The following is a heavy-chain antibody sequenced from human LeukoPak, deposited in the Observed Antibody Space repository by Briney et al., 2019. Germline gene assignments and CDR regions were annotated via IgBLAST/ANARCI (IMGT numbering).Heavy chain of an antibody. V-gene: IGHV3-21*01. CDR3: ARGHSGSYLLFDY. J-gene: IGHJ4*02. D-gene: IGHD1-26*01. CDR1: GFPFSSYS. Sequence: GGSLRLSCAASGFPFSSYSMNWVRQAPGKGLEWVSSISSSSSYIYYADSVKGRFTISRDNAKNSLYLQMNSLRAEDTAVYYCARGHSGSYLLFDYWGQGTLVTVSS. CDR2: ISSSSSYI.